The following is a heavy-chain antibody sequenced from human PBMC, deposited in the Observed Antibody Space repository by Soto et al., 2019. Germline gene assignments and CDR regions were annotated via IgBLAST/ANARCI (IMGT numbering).Heavy chain of an antibody. D-gene: IGHD3-10*01. CDR1: GDTFNFYS. CDR3: ASSYGSGYRAFDY. J-gene: IGHJ4*02. CDR2: VNPIVSMS. Sequence: SVKVSCKASGDTFNFYSINWVRQAPGLGLEWMGRVNPIVSMSNYAQKFQGRVTMTADKSTSTAYMELSSLRSEDTPIYYCASSYGSGYRAFDYWGQGALVTVS. V-gene: IGHV1-69*02.